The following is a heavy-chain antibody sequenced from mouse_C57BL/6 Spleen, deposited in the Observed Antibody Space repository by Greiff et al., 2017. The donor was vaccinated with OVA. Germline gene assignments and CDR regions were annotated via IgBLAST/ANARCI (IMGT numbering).Heavy chain of an antibody. V-gene: IGHV1-74*01. CDR2: IYPSDSDT. CDR1: GYTFTSYW. J-gene: IGHJ2*01. D-gene: IGHD2-1*01. Sequence: QVQLQQPGAELVKPGASVKVSCKASGYTFTSYWMHWVKQRPGQGLEWIGRIYPSDSDTNYNQKFKGKATLTVDKSSSTAYMQLSSLTSEDSAVYYCALYYGNYESYFDYRGQGTTLTVSS. CDR3: ALYYGNYESYFDY.